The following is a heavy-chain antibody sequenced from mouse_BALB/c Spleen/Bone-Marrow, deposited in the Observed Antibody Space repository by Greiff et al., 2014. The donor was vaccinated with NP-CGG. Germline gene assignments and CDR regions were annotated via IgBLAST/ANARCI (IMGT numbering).Heavy chain of an antibody. Sequence: QVQLQQSGAELVRPRASVTLSCKASGYTFTDYEMHWVKQTPVHGLEWIGAIDPETGGTAYNQKFKGKATLTADKSSSTAYMELRSLTSEDSAVYYCTRHWDYAMDYWGQGTSVTVSS. CDR1: GYTFTDYE. J-gene: IGHJ4*01. D-gene: IGHD4-1*01. V-gene: IGHV1-15*01. CDR3: TRHWDYAMDY. CDR2: IDPETGGT.